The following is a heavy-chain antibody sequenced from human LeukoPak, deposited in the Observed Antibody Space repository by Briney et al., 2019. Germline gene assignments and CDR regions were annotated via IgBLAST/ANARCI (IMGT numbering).Heavy chain of an antibody. D-gene: IGHD3-22*01. CDR2: ISRSSSYI. J-gene: IGHJ4*02. Sequence: PGGSLRLSCAASGFTFSNYSMNWVRQPPGEGLEWVSSISRSSSYIYYAASVKGRFTVYRDNAKNSLYLQMNSLRAEDTAVYYCARSDYYDTSTYWGQGTLVTVSS. V-gene: IGHV3-21*01. CDR1: GFTFSNYS. CDR3: ARSDYYDTSTY.